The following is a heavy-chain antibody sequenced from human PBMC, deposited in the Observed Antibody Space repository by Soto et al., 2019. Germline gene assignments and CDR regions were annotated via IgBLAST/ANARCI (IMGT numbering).Heavy chain of an antibody. CDR2: ISGSGDSA. CDR1: GFIFGNYA. J-gene: IGHJ5*02. CDR3: AKESGESASYSWFGP. D-gene: IGHD3-16*01. Sequence: EVQLLESGGGLVQPGGSLRLSCAASGFIFGNYAMTWVRQAPGKGLDWVSAISGSGDSAYYAGSVKGRFTISRDNSKNTLYLQLSSLRVDDTAVYYCAKESGESASYSWFGPWGQGTLVTVSS. V-gene: IGHV3-23*01.